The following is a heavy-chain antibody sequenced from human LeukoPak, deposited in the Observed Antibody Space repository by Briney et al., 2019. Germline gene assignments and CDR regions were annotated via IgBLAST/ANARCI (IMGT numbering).Heavy chain of an antibody. J-gene: IGHJ4*02. D-gene: IGHD2-15*01. V-gene: IGHV5-51*01. CDR1: GYSFTSYW. CDR3: ARGTLYCSGGSCYDY. Sequence: ASLQISCQGSGYSFTSYWIGWVRQLPGKGLEWMGIIYPGDSDTRYSPSFQGQVTISADKSISTAYLQWSSLKASDTAMYYCARGTLYCSGGSCYDYWGQGTLVTVSS. CDR2: IYPGDSDT.